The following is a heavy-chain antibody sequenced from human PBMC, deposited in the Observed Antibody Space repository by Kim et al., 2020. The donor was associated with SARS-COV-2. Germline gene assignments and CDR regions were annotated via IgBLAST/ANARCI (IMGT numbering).Heavy chain of an antibody. V-gene: IGHV3-15*01. CDR2: IKSNTDGGTT. J-gene: IGHJ1*01. D-gene: IGHD3-22*01. CDR3: APYYYGNTGLKRAYYQH. CDR1: GFTFSNAW. Sequence: GGSLRLSCAASGFTFSNAWMSWVRQAPGKGLEWVGRIKSNTDGGTTEYAAPVKGRFTISRDDSKNTLYLQMNSLKAEDTAVYYCAPYYYGNTGLKRAYYQHWGQGTLVTVSS.